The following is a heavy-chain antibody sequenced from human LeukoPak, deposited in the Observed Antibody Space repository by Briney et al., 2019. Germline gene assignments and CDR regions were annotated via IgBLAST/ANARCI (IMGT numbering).Heavy chain of an antibody. J-gene: IGHJ4*02. Sequence: SQTLSLTCTVSGGSISSGDYYWSWIRQPPGKGLEWIGYIYYSGSTYYNPSLKSRVTISVDTSKNQFSLKLSSVTAADTAVYYCARGDYYDSSGHDYYFDYWGQGTLVTVSS. D-gene: IGHD3-22*01. CDR3: ARGDYYDSSGHDYYFDY. CDR2: IYYSGST. CDR1: GGSISSGDYY. V-gene: IGHV4-30-4*01.